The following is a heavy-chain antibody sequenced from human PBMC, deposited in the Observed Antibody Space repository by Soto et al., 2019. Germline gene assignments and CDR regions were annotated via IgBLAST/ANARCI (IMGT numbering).Heavy chain of an antibody. V-gene: IGHV4-59*08. CDR1: GGSISSYY. D-gene: IGHD3-10*01. J-gene: IGHJ4*02. CDR2: IYYSGST. CDR3: VRHKRGNYYGSGSFDY. Sequence: SETLSLTCTVSGGSISSYYWSWIRQPPGKGLEWIGYIYYSGSTNYNPSLKSRVTISVDTSKNQFSLKLSSVTAADTAVYYCVRHKRGNYYGSGSFDYWGQGTLVTVSS.